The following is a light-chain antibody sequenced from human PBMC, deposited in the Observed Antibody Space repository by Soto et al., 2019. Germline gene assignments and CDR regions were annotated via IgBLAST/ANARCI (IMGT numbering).Light chain of an antibody. V-gene: IGKV3-15*01. J-gene: IGKJ2*01. CDR3: QQYKNWPYT. CDR1: QTVSNN. CDR2: GAS. Sequence: EIVMTQSPATLSVSLGERATLSCRASQTVSNNLAWYQQRLGQAPRLLIYGASNRATAIPARISGSWSGTEFTLTISSLQSEDFAVYYCQQYKNWPYTFGQGTKLEIK.